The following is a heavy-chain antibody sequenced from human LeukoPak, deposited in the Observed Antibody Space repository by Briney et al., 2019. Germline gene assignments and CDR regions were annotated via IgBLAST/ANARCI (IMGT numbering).Heavy chain of an antibody. CDR1: GYSISSGYY. CDR3: AADLRGMGYFDY. Sequence: PSETLSLTCAVSGYSISSGYYWAWIRQPPGKGLEWIGSIYHTGSTYYNPSLKSRVTISVDTSKNQFSLKLSSVTAADTAVYYCAADLRGMGYFDYWGQGTLVTVSS. D-gene: IGHD3-16*01. J-gene: IGHJ4*02. CDR2: IYHTGST. V-gene: IGHV4-38-2*01.